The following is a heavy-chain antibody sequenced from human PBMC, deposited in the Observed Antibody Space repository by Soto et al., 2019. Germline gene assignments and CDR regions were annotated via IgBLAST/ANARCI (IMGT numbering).Heavy chain of an antibody. Sequence: ASVKVSCKASGYTFASYGISWVRQAPGQGLEWMGWISAYNGNTNYAQKFQGRVTITADESTSTAYMELSSPRSEDTAVYYCARGNHRWLKLWYFDLWGRGTLVTVSS. CDR1: GYTFASYG. CDR3: ARGNHRWLKLWYFDL. CDR2: ISAYNGNT. J-gene: IGHJ2*01. D-gene: IGHD5-12*01. V-gene: IGHV1-18*01.